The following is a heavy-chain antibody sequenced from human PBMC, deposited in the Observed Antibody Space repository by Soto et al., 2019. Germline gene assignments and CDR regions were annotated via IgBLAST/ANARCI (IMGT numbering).Heavy chain of an antibody. J-gene: IGHJ4*02. D-gene: IGHD2-15*01. CDR1: GYTFTGYY. V-gene: IGHV1-2*02. Sequence: ASVKVSFKASGYTFTGYYMHWVRQAPGQGLEWMGWINPNSGGTNYAQKFQGRVTMTRDTSISTAYMELSRLRSDDTAVYYCARAANVVVVAATLNTFDYWGQGTLVTVSS. CDR2: INPNSGGT. CDR3: ARAANVVVVAATLNTFDY.